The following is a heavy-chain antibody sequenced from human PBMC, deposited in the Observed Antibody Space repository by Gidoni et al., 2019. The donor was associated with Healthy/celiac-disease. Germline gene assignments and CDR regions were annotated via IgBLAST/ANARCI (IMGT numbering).Heavy chain of an antibody. D-gene: IGHD7-27*01. Sequence: QVQLVQSGAEVKKPGSSVKVSCKASGGTSRSYAISWVRQAPGQGLEWMGGIIPIFGTANYAQKFQGRVTITADKSTSTDYMELSSLRSEDTAVYYCAREVATGGSVSGMDVWGQGTTVTVSS. CDR3: AREVATGGSVSGMDV. CDR1: GGTSRSYA. CDR2: IIPIFGTA. J-gene: IGHJ6*02. V-gene: IGHV1-69*06.